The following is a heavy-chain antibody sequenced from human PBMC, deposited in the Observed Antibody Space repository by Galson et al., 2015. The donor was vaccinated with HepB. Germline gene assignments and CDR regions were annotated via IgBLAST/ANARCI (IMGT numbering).Heavy chain of an antibody. J-gene: IGHJ6*02. D-gene: IGHD3-10*02. CDR3: AKRRGRMFQFSNHYSYYAMDV. V-gene: IGHV3-23*01. CDR2: IIGSGGST. Sequence: SLRLSCAASGLTFTSYAMSWVRQATGKGLEWVSGIIGSGGSTYYADSVEGRFTISRDNSKNTLFLQMNNVRAEDTAVYYCAKRRGRMFQFSNHYSYYAMDVWGQGTTVTVSS. CDR1: GLTFTSYA.